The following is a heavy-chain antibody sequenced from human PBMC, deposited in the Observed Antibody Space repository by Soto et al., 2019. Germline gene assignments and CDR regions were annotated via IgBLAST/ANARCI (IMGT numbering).Heavy chain of an antibody. CDR2: INSSNGNT. D-gene: IGHD2-2*01. V-gene: IGHV1-3*01. Sequence: ASVKVSSKASGGTYSSYTISWVRQAPGQGLEWMGRINSSNGNTNYSEKFQGRVTITRDTSASTAYMELSSLRSEDTAVYYCSRDSRKDIVVVPAVYMDVWGTGTAVTVSS. CDR3: SRDSRKDIVVVPAVYMDV. CDR1: GGTYSSYT. J-gene: IGHJ6*03.